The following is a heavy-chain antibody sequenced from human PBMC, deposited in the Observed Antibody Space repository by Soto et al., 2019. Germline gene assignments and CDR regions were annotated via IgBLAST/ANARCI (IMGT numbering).Heavy chain of an antibody. Sequence: VASVKVACKASGLTFTSSATQWVLQARGQRIEWIGWIVVGSGNTNYAQKFQERVTITRDVSTSTAYMGLSSLRSEDAAGYYCAAHFLYLILTGKDYYYYLQDFSGQGSTVTVSS. J-gene: IGHJ6*02. CDR3: AAHFLYLILTGKDYYYYLQDF. CDR1: GLTFTSSA. D-gene: IGHD3-9*01. V-gene: IGHV1-58*02. CDR2: IVVGSGNT.